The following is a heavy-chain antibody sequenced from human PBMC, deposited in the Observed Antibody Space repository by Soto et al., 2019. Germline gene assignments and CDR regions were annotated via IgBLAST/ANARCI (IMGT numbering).Heavy chain of an antibody. CDR1: GFTFGAYG. J-gene: IGHJ4*02. Sequence: QMQLVESGGGVVQPGGALRLSCAASGFTFGAYGMHWVRQAPGKGLEWVAMIYYDWSNKYYADSMKGRFTISRDNSKNTLFLQMNSLRAEDTAVYYCARVGGTVPSDYWGQGTLVNVSS. D-gene: IGHD4-17*01. CDR3: ARVGGTVPSDY. CDR2: IYYDWSNK. V-gene: IGHV3-33*01.